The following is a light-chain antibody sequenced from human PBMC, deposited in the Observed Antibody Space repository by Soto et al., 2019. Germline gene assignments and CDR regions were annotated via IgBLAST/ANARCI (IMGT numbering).Light chain of an antibody. CDR3: QQYSNWPRT. CDR1: QSVSDY. CDR2: TAS. Sequence: EIVMTHSPATLSVSPWEIATLSCRASQSVSDYLAWNQQTPGQPPRLLIYTASTRATGIPARFSGSGSGTEFTLTISSLQSEDFAVYYCQQYSNWPRTFGQGTKVDIK. V-gene: IGKV3-15*01. J-gene: IGKJ1*01.